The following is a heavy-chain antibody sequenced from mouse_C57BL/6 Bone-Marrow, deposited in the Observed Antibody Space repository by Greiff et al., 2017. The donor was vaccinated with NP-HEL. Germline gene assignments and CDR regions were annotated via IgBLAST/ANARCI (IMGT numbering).Heavy chain of an antibody. J-gene: IGHJ4*01. CDR2: INPNNGGT. Sequence: EVQLQQSGPELVKPGDSVKISCKASGYTFTDYYMNWVKQSHGKSLEWIGDINPNNGGTSYNQQFKGKATLTVDKSSSTAYMELRSLTSEDSAVYYCAGHYSRAMDYWGQGTSVTVSS. V-gene: IGHV1-26*01. CDR1: GYTFTDYY. CDR3: AGHYSRAMDY. D-gene: IGHD2-5*01.